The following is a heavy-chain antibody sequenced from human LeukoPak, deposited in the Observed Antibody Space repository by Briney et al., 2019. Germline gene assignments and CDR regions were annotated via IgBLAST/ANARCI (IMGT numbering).Heavy chain of an antibody. Sequence: SETLSLTCTVSGGSISSYYWSWLRQPPGKGLEGIGYIYYSGSTNYNPSLKSRVTISVDTSKNQFSLKLSSVTAADTAVYYCARDSSGWYQPCDYWGQGTLVTVSS. J-gene: IGHJ4*02. D-gene: IGHD6-19*01. CDR1: GGSISSYY. CDR3: ARDSSGWYQPCDY. V-gene: IGHV4-59*01. CDR2: IYYSGST.